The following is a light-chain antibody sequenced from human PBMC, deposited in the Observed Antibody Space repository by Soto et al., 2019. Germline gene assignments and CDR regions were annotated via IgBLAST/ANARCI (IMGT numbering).Light chain of an antibody. J-gene: IGKJ2*01. V-gene: IGKV3-15*01. CDR2: GSS. CDR1: QSVNSN. Sequence: EIVMTQSPATLSVSPGERATLSCRASQSVNSNLAWYQQKPGQAPRLLMSGSSTRATGIPARFSGSGSGTDFTLSISSLQSEDFAVYYCQQYNKRHYTFGQGTKLEI. CDR3: QQYNKRHYT.